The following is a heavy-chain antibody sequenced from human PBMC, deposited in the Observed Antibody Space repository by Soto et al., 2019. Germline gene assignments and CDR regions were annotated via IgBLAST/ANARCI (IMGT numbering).Heavy chain of an antibody. J-gene: IGHJ5*02. CDR3: ARHSLALRKNNWFDP. D-gene: IGHD3-3*02. Sequence: SETLSLTCTVSGVSIISSDFYWGWVRQPPGKGLDWIGSIFYLGSSYYNPSLKSRVTMSVDTSKNQFSLRLRSVTAADTALYFCARHSLALRKNNWFDPWGQGIMVTVSS. CDR1: GVSIISSDFY. V-gene: IGHV4-39*01. CDR2: IFYLGSS.